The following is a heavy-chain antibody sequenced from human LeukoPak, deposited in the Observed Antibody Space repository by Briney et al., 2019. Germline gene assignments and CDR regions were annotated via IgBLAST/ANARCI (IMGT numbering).Heavy chain of an antibody. Sequence: GGSLRRSCAASGFTFSSYSMNWVRQAPGKGLEWVSSLSSSGTYIDYADSVKGRITISRDNAKNSLFLQMHSLRAVDTAVYYCARAGDPEYWGQGTLVTVSS. CDR3: ARAGDPEY. CDR2: LSSSGTYI. D-gene: IGHD3-10*01. CDR1: GFTFSSYS. J-gene: IGHJ4*02. V-gene: IGHV3-21*01.